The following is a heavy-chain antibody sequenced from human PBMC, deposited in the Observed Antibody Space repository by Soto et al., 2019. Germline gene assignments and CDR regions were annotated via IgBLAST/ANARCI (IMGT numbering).Heavy chain of an antibody. D-gene: IGHD6-13*01. CDR2: IIPIFGTA. V-gene: IGHV1-69*01. Sequence: VKVSCKASGGTFSSYAISWVRQAPGQGLEWMGGIIPIFGTANYAQKFQGRVTITADESTSTAYMELSSLRSENTAVYYCARIAAAAGIPLDYWGQGTLVTVSS. CDR3: ARIAAAAGIPLDY. CDR1: GGTFSSYA. J-gene: IGHJ4*02.